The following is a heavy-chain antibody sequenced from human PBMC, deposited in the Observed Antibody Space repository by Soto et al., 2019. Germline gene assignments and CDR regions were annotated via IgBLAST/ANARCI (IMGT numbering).Heavy chain of an antibody. D-gene: IGHD1-1*01. CDR2: IDATGTA. Sequence: SETLSLTCTVSGASNSGFYWSWIRKSGGKGLEWIGRIDATGTADYTPSLKSRVMMSVDTSKTQFALKLRSVSAADTALYYCVRDGTKTLRDCFDPWGPVISATVS. CDR3: VRDGTKTLRDCFDP. CDR1: GASNSGFY. V-gene: IGHV4-4*07. J-gene: IGHJ5*02.